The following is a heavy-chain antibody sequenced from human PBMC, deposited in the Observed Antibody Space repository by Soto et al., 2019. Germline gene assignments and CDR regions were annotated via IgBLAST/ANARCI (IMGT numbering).Heavy chain of an antibody. J-gene: IGHJ4*02. CDR3: ARVGSSSGWYGYFDY. CDR1: GGTFSSYT. CDR2: IIPILGIA. Sequence: SVKVSCKASGGTFSSYTISWVRQAPGQGLEWMGRIIPILGIANYAQKFQGRVTITADKSTSTAYMELSSLRSEDTAVYYCARVGSSSGWYGYFDYWAQGTLVTVSS. D-gene: IGHD6-19*01. V-gene: IGHV1-69*02.